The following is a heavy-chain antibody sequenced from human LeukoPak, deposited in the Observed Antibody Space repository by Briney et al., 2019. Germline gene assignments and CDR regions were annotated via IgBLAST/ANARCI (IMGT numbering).Heavy chain of an antibody. D-gene: IGHD4-17*01. CDR1: GFTFSNAW. J-gene: IGHJ4*02. V-gene: IGHV3-15*01. CDR3: ITAYDYGDPYYFDY. Sequence: GGSLRLSCAASGFTFSNAWMSWVRQAPGKGLEWVGRIKSKTDGGTTDYAAPAKGRFTISRDDSKNTLYLQMNSLKTEDTAVYYCITAYDYGDPYYFDYWGQGTLVTVSS. CDR2: IKSKTDGGTT.